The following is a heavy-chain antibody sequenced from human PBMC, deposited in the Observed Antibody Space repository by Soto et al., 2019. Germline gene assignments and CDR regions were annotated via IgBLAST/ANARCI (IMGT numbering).Heavy chain of an antibody. CDR1: GDSVSSNTAA. V-gene: IGHV6-1*01. J-gene: IGHJ4*02. CDR3: ARGVAGTGFDL. Sequence: SQTLSLTCAISGDSVSSNTAAWNWIRSSPSIGLEWLGRTYYRSNWRHDYAVSVKSRITANPDTSKNHFSLQLNSVTPDDTAVYYCARGVAGTGFDLWGQGTLVTVSS. D-gene: IGHD6-19*01. CDR2: TYYRSNWRH.